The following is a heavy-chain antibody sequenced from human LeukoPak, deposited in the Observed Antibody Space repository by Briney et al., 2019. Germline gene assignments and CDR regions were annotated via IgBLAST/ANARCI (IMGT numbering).Heavy chain of an antibody. V-gene: IGHV1-2*02. CDR2: INPNSGGT. CDR1: GYTFTGYY. Sequence: GASVKVSCKASGYTFTGYYMHWVRQAPGQGLEWMGWINPNSGGTNYAQKFQGRVTMTRDTSISTAYMELSRLRSDDTAVYYCARAAGRFVTPDYYWGQGTLVTVPS. D-gene: IGHD4-23*01. J-gene: IGHJ4*02. CDR3: ARAAGRFVTPDYY.